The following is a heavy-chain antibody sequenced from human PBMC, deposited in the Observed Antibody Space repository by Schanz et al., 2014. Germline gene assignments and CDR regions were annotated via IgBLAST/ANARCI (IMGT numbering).Heavy chain of an antibody. CDR3: ARVRAYDYGAEAHGMDV. CDR2: ISWNGGFI. V-gene: IGHV3-74*01. D-gene: IGHD4-17*01. CDR1: GFTFSDSW. J-gene: IGHJ6*02. Sequence: EVQLVESGGGLVQPGGSLRLSCAASGFTFSDSWMHWVRQAPGKGLVWVSGISWNGGFIAYGDAVKGRFTISRDNAKNSLYLQMNSLRAEDTAVYYCARVRAYDYGAEAHGMDVWGHGTTVTFSS.